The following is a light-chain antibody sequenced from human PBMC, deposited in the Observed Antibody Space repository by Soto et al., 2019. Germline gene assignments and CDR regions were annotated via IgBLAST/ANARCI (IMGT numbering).Light chain of an antibody. CDR2: DAS. J-gene: IGKJ1*01. V-gene: IGKV1-5*01. CDR3: QQYNSQST. CDR1: QSISSY. Sequence: DIQMTQSPSSLSASVVDRVTITCRASQSISSYLNWYQQKPGKAPKLLIYDASSLESGVPSRFSGSGSGTEFTLTISSLQPDDFATYYCQQYNSQSTFGQGTKVDIK.